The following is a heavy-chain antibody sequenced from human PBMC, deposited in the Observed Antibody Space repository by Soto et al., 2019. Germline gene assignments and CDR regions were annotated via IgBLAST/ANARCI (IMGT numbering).Heavy chain of an antibody. CDR2: IIPIFGTA. V-gene: IGHV1-69*13. Sequence: SVKVSCKASGGTFSSYAISWVRQAPGQGLEWMGGIIPIFGTANYAQKFQGRVTITADESTSTAYMELSSLRSEGTAVYYCARVTMVRGVRKNYYYGMDVWGQGTTVTVSS. CDR1: GGTFSSYA. D-gene: IGHD3-10*01. J-gene: IGHJ6*02. CDR3: ARVTMVRGVRKNYYYGMDV.